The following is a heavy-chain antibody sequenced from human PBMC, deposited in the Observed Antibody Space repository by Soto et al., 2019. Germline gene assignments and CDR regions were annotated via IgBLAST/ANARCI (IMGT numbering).Heavy chain of an antibody. V-gene: IGHV3-23*01. CDR1: GFIFGRYA. D-gene: IGHD5-18*01. J-gene: IGHJ4*02. CDR2: VTGTGGST. Sequence: PRGSLRLSCAASGFIFGRYAMTWVRQAPGKGLEWVSAVTGTGGSTFHADSVKGRFTISRDNSKKTLYLQMDSLRAEDTAIYYCVTGSDGYNRYYFDHWGQGTLVTVSS. CDR3: VTGSDGYNRYYFDH.